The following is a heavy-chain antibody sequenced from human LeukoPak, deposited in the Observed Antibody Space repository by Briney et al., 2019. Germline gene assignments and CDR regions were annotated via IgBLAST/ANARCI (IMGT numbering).Heavy chain of an antibody. CDR1: GFTFSNYC. Sequence: TGGSLRLSCAASGFTFSNYCMTWVRQGPGKGLAWVASTKQDGSEKYFLDSVKGRFTISRDNAESSLYLQMNTLRAEDTAVYYCASVFYQDSGTSYRHLDYWGQGTLVTVPS. J-gene: IGHJ4*02. CDR2: TKQDGSEK. CDR3: ASVFYQDSGTSYRHLDY. V-gene: IGHV3-7*01. D-gene: IGHD2/OR15-2a*01.